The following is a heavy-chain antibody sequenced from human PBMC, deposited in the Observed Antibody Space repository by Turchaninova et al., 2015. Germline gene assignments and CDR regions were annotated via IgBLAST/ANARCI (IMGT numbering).Heavy chain of an antibody. CDR2: INHSGRT. V-gene: IGHV4-34*01. J-gene: IGHJ4*02. CDR1: GGSFSGYY. D-gene: IGHD6-13*01. Sequence: QAQLQQWGAGLLKPSETLSLTCAVYGGSFSGYYWSWIRQPPGKGLEWIGEINHSGRTNYNPSLKRRVTISVDTSKNQFSLKLSSLTAADTAVYYCARVNSGAAAGTLDYWGQGTLVTVSS. CDR3: ARVNSGAAAGTLDY.